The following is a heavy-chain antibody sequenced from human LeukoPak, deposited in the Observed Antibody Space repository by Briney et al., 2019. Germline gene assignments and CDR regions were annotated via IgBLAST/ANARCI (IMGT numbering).Heavy chain of an antibody. V-gene: IGHV3-53*01. CDR3: ARISSSGFYY. CDR1: GFTVSSNY. J-gene: IGHJ4*02. Sequence: PGGSLRLSCAASGFTVSSNYMSWVRQAPGKGLEWVSVIYSGGTTYYADSVKDRFTISRDHSKNTVYLQMNSREAEDSAVYYCARISSSGFYYWGQGTLVTVSS. CDR2: IYSGGTT. D-gene: IGHD6-19*01.